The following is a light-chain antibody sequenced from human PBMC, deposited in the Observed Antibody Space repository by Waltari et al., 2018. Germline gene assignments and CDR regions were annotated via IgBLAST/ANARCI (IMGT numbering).Light chain of an antibody. CDR2: RNN. J-gene: IGLJ1*01. V-gene: IGLV1-47*01. Sequence: QSVLTQPPSASVTPGQRVSISCSVSYSNLGGNYLYCYQQLPGAAPKLLTYRNNQRPSGVPDRFSASKYGTSASLAISGLRSEDEAVYYCAAWDESHYVFGPGTKVTVL. CDR1: YSNLGGNY. CDR3: AAWDESHYV.